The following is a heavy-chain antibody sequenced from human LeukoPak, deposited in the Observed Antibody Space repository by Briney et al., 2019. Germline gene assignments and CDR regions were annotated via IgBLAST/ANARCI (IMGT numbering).Heavy chain of an antibody. CDR1: GYTFTSYY. D-gene: IGHD4-17*01. CDR3: ARDWYGDYGIGLGYFDY. V-gene: IGHV1-46*01. Sequence: RASVKVSCKASGYTFTSYYMHWVRQAPGQGLEWMGIINPSGGSTSYAQKFQGRVTMTRDTSTSTVYMELSSLRSEDTAVYYCARDWYGDYGIGLGYFDYWGQGTLVTVSS. J-gene: IGHJ4*02. CDR2: INPSGGST.